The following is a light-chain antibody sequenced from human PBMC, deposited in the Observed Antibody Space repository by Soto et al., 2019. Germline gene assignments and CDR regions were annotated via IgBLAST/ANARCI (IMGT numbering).Light chain of an antibody. CDR1: QDISST. J-gene: IGKJ2*01. CDR2: AAS. V-gene: IGKV1-9*01. Sequence: IQLTQSPSSLSASLGDRVTITCRASQDISSTLAWYQQKPGNAPKLLIYAASTLQSGVTSRFSGGVSGTDFTLTISSLQPEDFATYYCQQQGTFGQGTKVEIK. CDR3: QQQGT.